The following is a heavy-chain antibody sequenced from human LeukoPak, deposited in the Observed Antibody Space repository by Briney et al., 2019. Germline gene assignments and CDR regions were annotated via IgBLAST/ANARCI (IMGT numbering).Heavy chain of an antibody. V-gene: IGHV3-49*04. D-gene: IGHD6-19*01. CDR2: IRSKAYGGTT. J-gene: IGHJ4*02. CDR1: GFTFSSYA. CDR3: TNVLQWLPFDY. Sequence: GGSLRLSCAASGFTFSSYAMSWVRQAPGKGLEWVGFIRSKAYGGTTEYAASVKGRFTISRDDSKSIAYLRMNSLKTEDTAVYYCTNVLQWLPFDYWGQGTLVTVSS.